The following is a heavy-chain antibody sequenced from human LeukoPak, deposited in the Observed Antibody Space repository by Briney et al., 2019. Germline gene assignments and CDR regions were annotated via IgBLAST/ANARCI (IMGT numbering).Heavy chain of an antibody. CDR1: GFTFSSYS. J-gene: IGHJ4*02. D-gene: IGHD6-19*01. Sequence: GGSLRLSCAASGFTFSSYSMNWVRQAPGKGLEWVSSISSSSSYIYYADSVKGRFTISRDNAKNSLYLQMNSLRAKDTAVYYCARVRGSGWYDYWGQGTLVTVSS. CDR3: ARVRGSGWYDY. CDR2: ISSSSSYI. V-gene: IGHV3-21*01.